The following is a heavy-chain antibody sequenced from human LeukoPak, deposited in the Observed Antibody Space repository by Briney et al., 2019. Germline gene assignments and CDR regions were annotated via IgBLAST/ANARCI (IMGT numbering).Heavy chain of an antibody. CDR1: GFTFSIYT. D-gene: IGHD3-3*01. V-gene: IGHV3-23*01. J-gene: IGHJ4*02. CDR2: ITSGGGST. CDR3: ANGGFFAAVISRLDY. Sequence: GGSLRVSCAASGFTFSIYTMNWVRQAPGKGLEWVSGITSGGGSTHYADSVKGRFTVSRDNSKNTLYLQMNSLRAEDTAVYYCANGGFFAAVISRLDYWGQGTLVTVSS.